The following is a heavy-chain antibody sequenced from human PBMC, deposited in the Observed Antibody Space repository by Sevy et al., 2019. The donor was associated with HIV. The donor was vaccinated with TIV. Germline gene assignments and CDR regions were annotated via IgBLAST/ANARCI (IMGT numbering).Heavy chain of an antibody. V-gene: IGHV3-48*02. D-gene: IGHD2-2*01. CDR3: ARDDLGYCTTTGCRGWFDP. Sequence: GGSLRLSCAASGFTFSSYTVNWVRQAPGKGLEWISYISSSGSTIYYADSVKGRFTISRDNAKNSLYLQMNSLRDEDTAVYYCARDDLGYCTTTGCRGWFDPWGQGTLVTVSS. CDR2: ISSSGSTI. J-gene: IGHJ5*02. CDR1: GFTFSSYT.